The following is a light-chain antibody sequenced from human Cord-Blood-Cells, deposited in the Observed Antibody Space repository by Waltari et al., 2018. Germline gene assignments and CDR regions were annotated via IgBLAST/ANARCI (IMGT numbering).Light chain of an antibody. Sequence: DLTHSASVSGSPEPSFTISCTGPSSDVGGSKYLPSYQQHPGKAPKLMIYEVSNRPSGVSNRFSGSKSGNTAALTISGLQAEDEADYYCSSYTSSSTNYVFGTGTKVTVL. V-gene: IGLV2-14*01. CDR1: SSDVGGSKY. J-gene: IGLJ1*01. CDR3: SSYTSSSTNYV. CDR2: EVS.